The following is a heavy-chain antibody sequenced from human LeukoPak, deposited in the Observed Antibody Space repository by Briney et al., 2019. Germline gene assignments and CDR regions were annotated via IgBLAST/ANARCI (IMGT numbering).Heavy chain of an antibody. D-gene: IGHD4-17*01. CDR1: GYTFTGYY. J-gene: IGHJ4*02. CDR3: ARPIGGYGDPFDY. V-gene: IGHV1-2*02. Sequence: AASVKVSCKASGYTFTGYYMHWVRQAPGQGLEWMGWINPNSSGTNYAQKFQGRVTMTRDTSISTAYMELSRLRSDDTAVYYCARPIGGYGDPFDYWGQGTLVTVSS. CDR2: INPNSSGT.